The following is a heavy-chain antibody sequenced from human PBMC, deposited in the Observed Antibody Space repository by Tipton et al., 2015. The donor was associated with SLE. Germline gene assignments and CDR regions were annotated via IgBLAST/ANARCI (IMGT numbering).Heavy chain of an antibody. J-gene: IGHJ4*02. CDR3: ASDTSRSFDY. CDR2: IYYSGST. D-gene: IGHD2-2*01. CDR1: GDSISSHY. V-gene: IGHV4-59*11. Sequence: TLSLTCTVSGDSISSHYWSWIRQPPGKGLEWIGYIYYSGSTNYNPFLKSRVTISVDTSKNQFSLKLSSVTAADTAVYYCASDTSRSFDYWGRGTLVTVSS.